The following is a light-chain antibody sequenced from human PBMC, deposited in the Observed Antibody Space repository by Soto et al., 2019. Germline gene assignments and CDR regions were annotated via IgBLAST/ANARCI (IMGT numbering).Light chain of an antibody. Sequence: DTQLTQSPSFLSASVGDRVTITGRARQGTSTYLAWYQQKLGKAPKLLIYAASPLQSGVPLSFSGSGSGTSFTLTISSLQPEDFATYYCQQLLSYPITFGQGTRLEIK. CDR2: AAS. V-gene: IGKV1-9*01. CDR1: QGTSTY. J-gene: IGKJ5*01. CDR3: QQLLSYPIT.